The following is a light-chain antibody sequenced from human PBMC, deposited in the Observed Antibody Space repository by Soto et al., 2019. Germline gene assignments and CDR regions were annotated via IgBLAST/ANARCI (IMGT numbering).Light chain of an antibody. CDR3: HQYGSSPRT. CDR2: AAS. V-gene: IGKV3-20*01. J-gene: IGKJ1*01. CDR1: GSVGSTF. Sequence: EIVLTQSPGTLSLSPGDRATLSCRASGSVGSTFLAWYQQRPAQAPRLLIYAASSRATGIPDRFSGSASGTDFTLTISRLEPEDFAVYFCHQYGSSPRTFGQGTKVDI.